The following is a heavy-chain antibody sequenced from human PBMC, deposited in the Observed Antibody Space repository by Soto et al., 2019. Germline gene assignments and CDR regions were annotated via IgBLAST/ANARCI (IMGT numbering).Heavy chain of an antibody. V-gene: IGHV2-5*02. CDR3: AHKPCGSGSFDY. CDR1: GFSLSTSGVG. Sequence: QITLKESGPTLVKPTQTLTLTCTFSGFSLSTSGVGVGWIRQPPGKALEWLALIYWDDDKRYSPSLKSRLTITQDTSKKQGGLKMTHMDPGDTATYYRAHKPCGSGSFDYWGQGTLVTVSS. CDR2: IYWDDDK. J-gene: IGHJ4*02. D-gene: IGHD3-10*01.